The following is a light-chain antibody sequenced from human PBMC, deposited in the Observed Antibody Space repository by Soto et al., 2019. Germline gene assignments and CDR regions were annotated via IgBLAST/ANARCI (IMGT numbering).Light chain of an antibody. Sequence: QSVLTQPASVSGSPGQSIAISCTGTSSDVGGYIYVSWYQQHPGKAPKLMIYDVTSRPSGVSYRFSGSKSGNTASLTISGLQAEDEADYYCRSYTTSSSDVFGTGTKVTVL. CDR3: RSYTTSSSDV. CDR1: SSDVGGYIY. J-gene: IGLJ1*01. V-gene: IGLV2-14*01. CDR2: DVT.